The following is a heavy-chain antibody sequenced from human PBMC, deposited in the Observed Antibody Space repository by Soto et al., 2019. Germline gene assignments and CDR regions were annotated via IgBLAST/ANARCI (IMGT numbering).Heavy chain of an antibody. CDR2: ISSSGSTI. D-gene: IGHD3-22*01. Sequence: GGSLRLSCAASGFTFSSYEMNWVRQAPGKGLEWVSYISSSGSTIYYADSVKGRFTVSRDNAKNSLYLQMNSLRAEDTAVYYCAREIAVIKDFDYWGQGTLVT. CDR1: GFTFSSYE. J-gene: IGHJ4*02. CDR3: AREIAVIKDFDY. V-gene: IGHV3-48*03.